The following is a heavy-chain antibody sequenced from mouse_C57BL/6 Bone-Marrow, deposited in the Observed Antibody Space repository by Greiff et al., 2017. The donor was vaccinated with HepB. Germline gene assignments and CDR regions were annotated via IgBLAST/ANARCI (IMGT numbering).Heavy chain of an antibody. CDR2: IRNKANGYTT. Sequence: EVKLVESGGGLVQPGGSLSLSCAASGFTFTDYCMSWVRQPPGKALEWLGFIRNKANGYTTEYSASVKGRFTISRDNSQSILYLQMNALRAEDSATYYCASPHYYGSSYDWYFDVWGTGTTVTVSS. V-gene: IGHV7-3*01. CDR3: ASPHYYGSSYDWYFDV. J-gene: IGHJ1*03. D-gene: IGHD1-1*01. CDR1: GFTFTDYC.